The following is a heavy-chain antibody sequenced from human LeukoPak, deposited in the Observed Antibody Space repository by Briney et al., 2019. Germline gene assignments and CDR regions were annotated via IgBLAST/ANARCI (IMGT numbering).Heavy chain of an antibody. D-gene: IGHD2-21*02. J-gene: IGHJ4*02. CDR1: GYTFTRFA. V-gene: IGHV1-69*13. Sequence: SVKVSCKGSGYTFTRFAISWVRQAPGQGLEWMGGIIPIFGTANYAQKFQGRVTITADESTSTAYMELSSLRSEDTAVYYCARGGPYCGGDCQSDWGQGTLVTVSS. CDR2: IIPIFGTA. CDR3: ARGGPYCGGDCQSD.